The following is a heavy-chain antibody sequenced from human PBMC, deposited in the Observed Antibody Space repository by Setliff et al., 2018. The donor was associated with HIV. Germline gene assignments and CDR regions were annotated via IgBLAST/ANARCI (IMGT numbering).Heavy chain of an antibody. V-gene: IGHV3-33*01. CDR2: IWFDGSYK. D-gene: IGHD6-13*01. Sequence: GGSLRLSCAASGFNFNSYGMHWVRQAPGKGLEWVAVIWFDGSYKYYVDSVKGRFTISRDNSKNTLYLQMNSLRAEDAAVYYCARGASSSWYYFDYWGQGALVTVS. J-gene: IGHJ4*02. CDR1: GFNFNSYG. CDR3: ARGASSSWYYFDY.